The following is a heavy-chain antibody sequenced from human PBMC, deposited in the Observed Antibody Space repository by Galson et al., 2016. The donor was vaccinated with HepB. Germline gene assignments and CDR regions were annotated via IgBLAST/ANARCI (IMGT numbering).Heavy chain of an antibody. CDR3: AWGSSSYDDSQGAYYCYGLDV. D-gene: IGHD4-17*01. CDR1: GYTFTGYY. J-gene: IGHJ6*02. CDR2: INPNSGVT. Sequence: SVKVSCKASGYTFTGYYMHWVRQAPGQGLEWMGWINPNSGVTKYVQKFQGWVTMTRDTSISTAYMELSRLRSDDTAVYYCAWGSSSYDDSQGAYYCYGLDVWGQGTTVTVSS. V-gene: IGHV1-2*04.